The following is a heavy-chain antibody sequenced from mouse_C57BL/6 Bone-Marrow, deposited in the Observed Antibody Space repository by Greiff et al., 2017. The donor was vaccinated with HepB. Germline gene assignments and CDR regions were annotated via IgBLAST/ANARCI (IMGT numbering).Heavy chain of an antibody. CDR1: GYAFTNYL. CDR2: INPGSGGT. D-gene: IGHD2-3*01. J-gene: IGHJ2*01. V-gene: IGHV1-54*01. CDR3: ARGGLWDGYLLDY. Sequence: VQVVESGAELVRPGTSVKVSCKASGYAFTNYLIEWVKQRPGQGLEWIGVINPGSGGTNYNEKFKGKATLTADKSSSTAYMQLSSLTSEDSAVYFCARGGLWDGYLLDYWGQGTTLTVSS.